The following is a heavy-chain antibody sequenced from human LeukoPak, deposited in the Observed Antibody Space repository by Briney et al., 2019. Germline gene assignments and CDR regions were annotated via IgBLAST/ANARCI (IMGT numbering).Heavy chain of an antibody. CDR1: GFTVSSNS. J-gene: IGHJ4*02. CDR2: IYSAGST. D-gene: IGHD1-26*01. V-gene: IGHV3-53*05. Sequence: GGSLRLSCTVSGFTVSSNSMSWVRQAPGKGLEWVSFIYSAGSTHYSDSVKGRFTISRDNAKNSLYLQMNSLRSEDTAVYYCAREVGYSGSYYDQGYFDYWGQGTLVTVSS. CDR3: AREVGYSGSYYDQGYFDY.